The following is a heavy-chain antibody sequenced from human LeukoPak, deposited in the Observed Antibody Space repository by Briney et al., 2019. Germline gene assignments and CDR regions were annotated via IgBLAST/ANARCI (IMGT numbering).Heavy chain of an antibody. CDR2: ISGSSSYI. CDR3: AREDHCGSTSCPTKY. Sequence: GGSLRLSCAASGFTFSSYSMNWVRQAPGKGLEWVSSISGSSSYIYYADSVKGRFTISRDNAKNSLYLQMNSLRAEDTAVYYCAREDHCGSTSCPTKYWGQGTLVTVSS. J-gene: IGHJ4*02. CDR1: GFTFSSYS. D-gene: IGHD2-2*01. V-gene: IGHV3-21*01.